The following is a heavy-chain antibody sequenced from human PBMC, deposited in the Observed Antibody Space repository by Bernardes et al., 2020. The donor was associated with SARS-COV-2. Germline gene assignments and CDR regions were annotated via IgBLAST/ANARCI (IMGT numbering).Heavy chain of an antibody. CDR3: ARDQFKYFYPSGSPSVSEAFDI. CDR1: GASVNIGFNY. V-gene: IGHV4-61*01. D-gene: IGHD3-10*01. J-gene: IGHJ3*02. CDR2: IYYTGDT. Sequence: SESLSLTCTVSGASVNIGFNYWGWVRQAPGKGLEWIGNIYYTGDTKYNPSLGSRVTISLDASKNQLPLNLTSVTAADTAVYYCARDQFKYFYPSGSPSVSEAFDIWGQGTMVTVSS.